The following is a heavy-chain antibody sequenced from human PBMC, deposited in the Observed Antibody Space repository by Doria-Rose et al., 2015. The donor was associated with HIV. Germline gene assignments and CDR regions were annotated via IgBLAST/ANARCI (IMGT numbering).Heavy chain of an antibody. V-gene: IGHV2-26*01. CDR3: ARIKSSRWYQKYYFDF. D-gene: IGHD6-13*01. Sequence: QITLKESGPVLVKPTETLTLTCTVSGVSLSSPGMGVSWIRQPPGKALEWLANIFSDDERSYKTSLKSRLTISRGTSKSQVVLTMTDMDPVDTATYYCARIKSSRWYQKYYFDFWGQGTLVIVSA. CDR2: IFSDDER. J-gene: IGHJ4*02. CDR1: GVSLSSPGMG.